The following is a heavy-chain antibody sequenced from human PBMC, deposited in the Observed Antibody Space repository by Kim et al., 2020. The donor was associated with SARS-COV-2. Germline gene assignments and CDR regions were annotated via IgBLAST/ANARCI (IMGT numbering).Heavy chain of an antibody. CDR1: GGSISSYY. D-gene: IGHD3-10*01. J-gene: IGHJ3*02. V-gene: IGHV4-4*07. CDR2: IYTSGRT. CDR3: ARDALVVRGVSTGGHAFDI. Sequence: SETLSLTCTVSGGSISSYYWSWIRQPAGKGLEWIGRIYTSGRTNYNPSLTSRVTMSVDTSKNQFSLKLSSVTAADTAVYYCARDALVVRGVSTGGHAFDIWGHETMVTVSS.